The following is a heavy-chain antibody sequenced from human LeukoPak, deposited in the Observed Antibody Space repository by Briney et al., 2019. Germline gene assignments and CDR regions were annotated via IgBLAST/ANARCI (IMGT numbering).Heavy chain of an antibody. Sequence: PSETLSVICTVSGYSISSGYYWGWLRQPPGKGLKWIGSIYHSGSTYYNPSLKSRVTISVETSKNQFSLMLSSVTAADTAVYYCAKGRKDFDTNLGPFDSWGQGILVTVSS. CDR3: AKGRKDFDTNLGPFDS. CDR1: GYSISSGYY. J-gene: IGHJ4*02. V-gene: IGHV4-38-2*02. CDR2: IYHSGST. D-gene: IGHD3-9*01.